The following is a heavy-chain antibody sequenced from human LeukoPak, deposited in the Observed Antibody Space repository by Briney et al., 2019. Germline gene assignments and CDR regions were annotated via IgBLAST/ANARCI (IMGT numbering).Heavy chain of an antibody. Sequence: SETLSLTCAVYGGSFSGYYWSWIRQPPGKGLEWIGEINHSGGTNYNPSLKSRVTISVDTSKNQFSLKLSSVTAADTAVYYCARSVCSGGSCYLFDYWGQGTLVTVSS. J-gene: IGHJ4*02. D-gene: IGHD2-15*01. V-gene: IGHV4-34*01. CDR1: GGSFSGYY. CDR2: INHSGGT. CDR3: ARSVCSGGSCYLFDY.